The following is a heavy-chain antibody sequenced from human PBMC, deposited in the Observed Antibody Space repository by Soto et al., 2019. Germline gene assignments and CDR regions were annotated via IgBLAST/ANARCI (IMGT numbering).Heavy chain of an antibody. V-gene: IGHV3-23*01. D-gene: IGHD6-13*01. J-gene: IGHJ2*01. CDR2: LTATSGRP. Sequence: DVQLLESGGGLVQPGGSLRLSCTASGFPFNTKSMTWVRQAPGKGLEWVSALTATSGRPYYADSVKGRFTISRDNSKNTLYLLMNNLGAEDTAFYYCAKDLRGPEAGTWYLELWGRGTLVTVSS. CDR1: GFPFNTKS. CDR3: AKDLRGPEAGTWYLEL.